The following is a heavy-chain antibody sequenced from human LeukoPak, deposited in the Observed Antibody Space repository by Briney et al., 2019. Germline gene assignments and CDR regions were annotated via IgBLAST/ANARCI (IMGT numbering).Heavy chain of an antibody. CDR1: GGSFSGYY. CDR2: INHSGST. J-gene: IGHJ6*03. CDR3: ARGGHYMDV. Sequence: SETLSLTCAVYGGSFSGYYWSWIRQPPGKGLEWIGEINHSGSTNYNPSLKSRVTISVDTSKNQFSLKLSSVTAADTAVYYCARGGHYMDVWGKGTTVTVSS. V-gene: IGHV4-34*01.